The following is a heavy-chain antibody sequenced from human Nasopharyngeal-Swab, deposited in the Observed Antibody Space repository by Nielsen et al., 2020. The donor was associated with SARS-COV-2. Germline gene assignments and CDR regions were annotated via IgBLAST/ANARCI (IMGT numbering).Heavy chain of an antibody. CDR2: ISSSGSTI. J-gene: IGHJ3*02. V-gene: IGHV3-11*01. CDR1: GFTFSDYY. Sequence: GGSLRLSCAASGFTFSDYYMSWIRQAPGKGLEWVSYISSSGSTIYYADSVKGRFTISRDNAKNPLYLQMNSLRAEDTAVYYCAGGGDYGDEGAFDIWGQGTMVTVSS. D-gene: IGHD4-17*01. CDR3: AGGGDYGDEGAFDI.